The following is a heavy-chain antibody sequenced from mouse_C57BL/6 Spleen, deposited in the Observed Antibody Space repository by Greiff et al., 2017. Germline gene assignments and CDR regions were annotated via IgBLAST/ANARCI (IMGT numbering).Heavy chain of an antibody. D-gene: IGHD2-2*01. CDR3: TGGLRREFDD. J-gene: IGHJ2*01. Sequence: EVKVVESGGGLVQPGGSMKLSCVASGFTFSNYWMNWVRQSPEKGLEWVAQIRLKSDNYATHYAESVKGRFTISRDDSKSSDYLQMNNLRAEDTGIYYCTGGLRREFDDWGKGTTLTVSS. V-gene: IGHV6-3*01. CDR1: GFTFSNYW. CDR2: IRLKSDNYAT.